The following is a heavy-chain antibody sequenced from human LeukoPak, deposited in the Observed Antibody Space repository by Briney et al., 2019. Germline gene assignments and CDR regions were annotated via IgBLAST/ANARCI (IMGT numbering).Heavy chain of an antibody. D-gene: IGHD2-15*01. CDR3: VLSWSYDMDV. CDR2: ISGTSRYI. V-gene: IGHV3-21*01. Sequence: AGGSLRLSCAASGFTFSSYSMIWVRQAPGKGLEWVSSISGTSRYIYYADSMKGRFTVSGDNDKNSLYLQMNSLRAEDTAVYYCVLSWSYDMDVWGQGTTVTVSS. J-gene: IGHJ6*02. CDR1: GFTFSSYS.